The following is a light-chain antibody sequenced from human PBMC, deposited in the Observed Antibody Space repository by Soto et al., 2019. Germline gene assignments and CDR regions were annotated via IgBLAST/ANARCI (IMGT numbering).Light chain of an antibody. CDR3: AAWDDSLNVAEV. J-gene: IGLJ2*01. Sequence: QAVVTQPPSASGTPGQRVTISCSGSSSNIGSNTVNWYQQLPGTAPKLLIYSNNQRPSGVPDRFSGSKSGTSASLAISGLQSEDEADYYCAAWDDSLNVAEVFGGGTKLTVL. V-gene: IGLV1-44*01. CDR2: SNN. CDR1: SSNIGSNT.